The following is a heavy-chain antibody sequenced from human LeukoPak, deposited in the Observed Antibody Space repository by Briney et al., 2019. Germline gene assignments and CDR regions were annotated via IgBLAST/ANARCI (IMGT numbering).Heavy chain of an antibody. CDR2: ISDSGNR. J-gene: IGHJ4*02. Sequence: GGALRLSRAASGFTFSSYAMSWVGQAPGKGREGVSAISDSGNRYHADSVKGRFTISRDSSKNTLFLQMNRLRPEDAAVYYCAKAPVTTCRGAYCYPFDYWGQGTLVTVSS. V-gene: IGHV3-23*01. CDR3: AKAPVTTCRGAYCYPFDY. CDR1: GFTFSSYA. D-gene: IGHD2-21*01.